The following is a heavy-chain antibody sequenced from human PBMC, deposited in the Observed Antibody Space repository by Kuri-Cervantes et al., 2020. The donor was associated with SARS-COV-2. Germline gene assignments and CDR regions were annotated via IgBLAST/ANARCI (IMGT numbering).Heavy chain of an antibody. Sequence: GESLKISCAASGFTFSSYWMSWVRQAPGKGLEWAANIKQDGSEKYYVDSVKGRSTISRDNAKNSLYLQMNSLRAEDTAVYYCARDEYSGDIVAPDYWGQGTLVTVSS. J-gene: IGHJ4*02. CDR3: ARDEYSGDIVAPDY. CDR2: IKQDGSEK. CDR1: GFTFSSYW. D-gene: IGHD2-15*01. V-gene: IGHV3-7*05.